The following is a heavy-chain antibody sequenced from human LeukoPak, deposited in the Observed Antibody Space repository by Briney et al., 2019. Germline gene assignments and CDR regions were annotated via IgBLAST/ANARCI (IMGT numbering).Heavy chain of an antibody. CDR3: SRVDYSDFGGSLH. CDR1: VYVFNKYG. CDR2: ISAYDGKR. D-gene: IGHD4-11*01. J-gene: IGHJ4*02. Sequence: ASLSVSFQASVYVFNKYGITWVRQAPGQGLEWMGWISAYDGKRDFAQRFHDRLTMTTDTSTSTAYMELRNLRSDDTAIYYCSRVDYSDFGGSLHWGQGTLVTVSS. V-gene: IGHV1-18*01.